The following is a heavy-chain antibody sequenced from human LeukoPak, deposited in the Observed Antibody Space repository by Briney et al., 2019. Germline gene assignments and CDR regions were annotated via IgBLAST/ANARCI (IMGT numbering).Heavy chain of an antibody. V-gene: IGHV3-66*01. J-gene: IGHJ6*03. CDR3: ARDEITYGDYGGYYYYMDV. Sequence: PGGSLRLSCAASGFTVSSNYMSWVRQAPGKGLEWVSVIYSGGSTYYADSAKGRFTISRDNSKNTLYLQMNSLRAEDTAVYYCARDEITYGDYGGYYYYMDVWGKGTTVTVSS. CDR2: IYSGGST. CDR1: GFTVSSNY. D-gene: IGHD4-17*01.